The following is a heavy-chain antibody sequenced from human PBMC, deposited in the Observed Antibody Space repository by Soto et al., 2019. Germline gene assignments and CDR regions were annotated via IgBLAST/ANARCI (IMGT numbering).Heavy chain of an antibody. D-gene: IGHD2-2*01. V-gene: IGHV3-48*03. CDR1: GFTFSSYE. J-gene: IGHJ6*02. CDR2: ISSSGSTI. Sequence: HPGGSLRLSCAASGFTFSSYEMNWVRQAPGKGLEWVSYISSSGSTIYYADAVKGRFTISRDNAKNSLYLQMNSVRGEDTALYYCARDLTVVVPAVMVYYYGMDVWGQGTTVTVSS. CDR3: ARDLTVVVPAVMVYYYGMDV.